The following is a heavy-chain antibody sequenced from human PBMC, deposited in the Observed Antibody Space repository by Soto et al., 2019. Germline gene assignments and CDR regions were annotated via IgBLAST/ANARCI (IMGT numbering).Heavy chain of an antibody. Sequence: PGGSLRLSCAASGFTFSSYAMSWVRQAPGKGLEWVSAISGSGGSTYYADPVKGRFTISRDNSKNTLYLQMNSLRAEDTAVYYCAKRKALTSDAFDIWGQGTMVTVSS. J-gene: IGHJ3*02. CDR2: ISGSGGST. CDR3: AKRKALTSDAFDI. CDR1: GFTFSSYA. V-gene: IGHV3-23*01.